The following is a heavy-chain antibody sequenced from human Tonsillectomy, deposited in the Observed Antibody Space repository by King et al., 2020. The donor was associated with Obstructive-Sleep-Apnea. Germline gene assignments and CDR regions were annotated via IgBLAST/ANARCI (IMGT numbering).Heavy chain of an antibody. V-gene: IGHV4-59*08. CDR2: MYYSGNT. Sequence: VQLQESGPGLVKPSETLSLTCTVSGDSGASISNYYWSWIRQPPGKGLEWIGYMYYSGNTNFNPSLKSPVTISADSSKIQFSLRLSSGTAADTAVYDCARHRGVEDYGGYGDYFDYWGQGTLVTVSS. CDR1: GDSGASISNYY. D-gene: IGHD5-12*01. J-gene: IGHJ4*02. CDR3: ARHRGVEDYGGYGDYFDY.